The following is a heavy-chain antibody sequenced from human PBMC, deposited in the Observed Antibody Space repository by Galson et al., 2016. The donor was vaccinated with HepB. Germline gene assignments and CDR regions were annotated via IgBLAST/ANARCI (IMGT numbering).Heavy chain of an antibody. CDR3: ARASGDLFDY. D-gene: IGHD4-17*01. J-gene: IGHJ4*02. CDR1: GFTFRSHA. CDR2: ITAGSTST. V-gene: IGHV3-23*01. Sequence: SLRLSCAASGFTFRSHAMSWVRQAPGRGLEWVSSITAGSTSTFYADSVKGRFTMSRDNSKNTLYLQMNSLRAEDTAIYYCARASGDLFDYWGQGTLVTVSS.